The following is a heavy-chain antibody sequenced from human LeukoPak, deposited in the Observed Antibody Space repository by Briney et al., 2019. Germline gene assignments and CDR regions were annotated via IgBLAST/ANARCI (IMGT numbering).Heavy chain of an antibody. CDR3: AKAPRYDILTGYSDY. Sequence: PGGSLRLSCAASGFTFTTYWMHWVRQAPGKGLEWVAVISYDGSNKYYADSVKGRFTISRDNSKNTLYLQMNSLRAEDTAVYYCAKAPRYDILTGYSDYWGQGTLVTVSS. D-gene: IGHD3-9*01. J-gene: IGHJ4*02. V-gene: IGHV3-30*18. CDR2: ISYDGSNK. CDR1: GFTFTTYW.